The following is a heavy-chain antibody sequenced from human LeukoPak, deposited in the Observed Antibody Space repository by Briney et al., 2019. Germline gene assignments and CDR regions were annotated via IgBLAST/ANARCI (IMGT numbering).Heavy chain of an antibody. Sequence: GGSLRLSCAASGFTFSSYAMSWVRQAPGKGLEWVSAISGSGGSTYYADSVKGRFTISRDNSKNTLYLQMNSLRAEDTAVYYCARWLLLSRYFDYWGQGTLVAVSS. D-gene: IGHD3-22*01. J-gene: IGHJ4*02. CDR3: ARWLLLSRYFDY. CDR2: ISGSGGST. V-gene: IGHV3-23*01. CDR1: GFTFSSYA.